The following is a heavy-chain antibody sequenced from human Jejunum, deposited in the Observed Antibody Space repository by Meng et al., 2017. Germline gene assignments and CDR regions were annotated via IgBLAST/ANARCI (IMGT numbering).Heavy chain of an antibody. CDR1: GGSISSSSYY. V-gene: IGHV4-39*07. Sequence: PLEESGPGVVKPSETLSLTCTVSGGSISSSSYYWGWIRQPPGKGLEWIGSIYYSGSTYYNPSLKSRVSISVDTSKNQFSLKLSSVTAADTALYYCARDPTSVVPVAIRNWFDPWGQGTLVTVSS. CDR2: IYYSGST. CDR3: ARDPTSVVPVAIRNWFDP. D-gene: IGHD2-2*01. J-gene: IGHJ5*02.